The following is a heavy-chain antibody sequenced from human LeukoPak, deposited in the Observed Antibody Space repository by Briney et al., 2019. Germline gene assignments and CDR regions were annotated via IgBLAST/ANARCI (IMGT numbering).Heavy chain of an antibody. D-gene: IGHD6-13*01. CDR3: VREPGPGYFDY. CDR2: ISQDGSER. V-gene: IGHV3-30-3*01. Sequence: GGSQRLSCEASGLTFSSHAMHWVRQAPGKGLEWVAVISQDGSERHYTDSVKGRFTISRDNPKNTQYLQMNSLRAEDTAVYYCVREPGPGYFDYWGQGTLVTVSS. J-gene: IGHJ4*02. CDR1: GLTFSSHA.